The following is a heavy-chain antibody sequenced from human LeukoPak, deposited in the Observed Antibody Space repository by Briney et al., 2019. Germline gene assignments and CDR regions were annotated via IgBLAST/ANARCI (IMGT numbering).Heavy chain of an antibody. J-gene: IGHJ4*02. CDR1: GYTFTRSS. D-gene: IGHD1-26*01. V-gene: IGHV1-18*01. CDR3: ARGAATQWELLDY. CDR2: ISANNGDT. Sequence: ASVKVSCKASGYTFTRSSINWVRQAPGQGLEWMGWISANNGDTNYLQKLQGRVTMTTDTSTSTAYMELRSLRSDDTAVYYCARGAATQWELLDYWGQGALVTVSS.